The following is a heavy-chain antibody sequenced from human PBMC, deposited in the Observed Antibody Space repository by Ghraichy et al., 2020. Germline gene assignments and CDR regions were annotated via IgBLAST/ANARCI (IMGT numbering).Heavy chain of an antibody. D-gene: IGHD3-3*01. CDR3: AKGGGIFGVVITIGMDV. CDR1: GFTFSSYA. J-gene: IGHJ6*02. CDR2: ISGSGGST. V-gene: IGHV3-23*01. Sequence: GGSLRLPCAASGFTFSSYAMSWVRQAPGKGLEWVSAISGSGGSTYYADSVKGRFTISRDNSKNTLYLQMNSLRAEDTAVYYCAKGGGIFGVVITIGMDVWGQGTTVTVSS.